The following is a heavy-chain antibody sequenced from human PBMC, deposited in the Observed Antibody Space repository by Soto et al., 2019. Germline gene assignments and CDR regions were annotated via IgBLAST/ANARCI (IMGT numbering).Heavy chain of an antibody. V-gene: IGHV4-59*08. CDR3: ARHQETTVTTTAGGAFDI. CDR2: IYYSGST. J-gene: IGHJ3*02. D-gene: IGHD4-17*01. Sequence: SETLSLTCTVSGGSIGSYYWSWIGQRPGKGLEWIGYIYYSGSTNYNPSLKSRVTISVDTSKNQFSLKLSSVTAADTAVYYCARHQETTVTTTAGGAFDIWGQGTMVTVSS. CDR1: GGSIGSYY.